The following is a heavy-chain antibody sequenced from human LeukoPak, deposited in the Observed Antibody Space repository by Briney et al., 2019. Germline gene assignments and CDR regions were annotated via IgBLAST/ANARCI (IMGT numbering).Heavy chain of an antibody. D-gene: IGHD3-3*01. J-gene: IGHJ6*02. Sequence: GGSLRLSCAASGFTFSSYWMSWVRQAPGKGLEWVANIKQDGSEKYYVDSVKGRFTISRDNAKNSLYLQMNSLRAEDTAVYYCARPSYYDSWSGYYHYYGMDVWGQGTTVTVSS. V-gene: IGHV3-7*01. CDR1: GFTFSSYW. CDR2: IKQDGSEK. CDR3: ARPSYYDSWSGYYHYYGMDV.